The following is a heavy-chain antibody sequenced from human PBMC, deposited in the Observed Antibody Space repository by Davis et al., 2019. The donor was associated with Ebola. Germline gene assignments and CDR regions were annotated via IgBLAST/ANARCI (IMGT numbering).Heavy chain of an antibody. CDR1: GFTFSSYW. CDR2: ISGSGGST. Sequence: GGSLRLSCAASGFTFSSYWMSWVRQAPGKGLEWVSAISGSGGSTYYADSVKGRFTISRDNSKNTLYLQMNSLRAEDTAVYYCAKRVYSSSSALDYWGQGTLVTVSS. J-gene: IGHJ4*02. V-gene: IGHV3-23*01. D-gene: IGHD6-6*01. CDR3: AKRVYSSSSALDY.